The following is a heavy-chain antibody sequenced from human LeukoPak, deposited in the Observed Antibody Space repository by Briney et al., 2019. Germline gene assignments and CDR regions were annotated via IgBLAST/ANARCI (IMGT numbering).Heavy chain of an antibody. CDR2: IYSGGST. D-gene: IGHD1-26*01. CDR1: GFTVSSNY. J-gene: IGHJ3*02. V-gene: IGHV3-53*01. CDR3: AGRRDRSYYDAFDI. Sequence: GGSLRLSCAASGFTVSSNYMSWVRQAPGKGLEWVSVIYSGGSTYYADSVKGRFTISRDNSKNTLYLQMNSLRAEDTAVYYCAGRRDRSYYDAFDIWGQGTMVTVSS.